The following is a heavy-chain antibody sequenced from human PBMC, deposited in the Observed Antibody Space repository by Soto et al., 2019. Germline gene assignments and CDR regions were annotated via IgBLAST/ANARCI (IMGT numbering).Heavy chain of an antibody. CDR1: GYTFTSYS. Sequence: ASVKVSCKASGYTFTSYSMHWVRQAPGQRLEWMGWINSGNGYSKYSQKFQGRVTITRDTSASTAYMELSSLRSEDTAVYYCARDRYYGSGSYNYFDYWGQGTLVTVSS. CDR2: INSGNGYS. CDR3: ARDRYYGSGSYNYFDY. J-gene: IGHJ4*02. V-gene: IGHV1-3*01. D-gene: IGHD3-10*01.